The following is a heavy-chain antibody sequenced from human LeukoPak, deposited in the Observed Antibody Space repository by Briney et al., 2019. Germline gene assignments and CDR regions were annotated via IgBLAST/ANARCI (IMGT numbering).Heavy chain of an antibody. D-gene: IGHD3-16*01. J-gene: IGHJ4*02. CDR2: TYCRSQWHN. CDR3: AWGNYYFDY. CDR1: GDSVSSNSAA. Sequence: SQTLSLTCAISGDSVSSNSAAWNWIRQSASRGLEWLGRTYCRSQWHNEYAVSVKSRITINPDTSKNQFSLQLNSVTPEDTAVYFCAWGNYYFDYWGQGILVTVSS. V-gene: IGHV6-1*01.